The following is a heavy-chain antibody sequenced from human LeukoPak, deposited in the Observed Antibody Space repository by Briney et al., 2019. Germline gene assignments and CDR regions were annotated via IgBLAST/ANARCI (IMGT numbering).Heavy chain of an antibody. CDR1: DGSFSGYY. CDR2: FNHSGST. J-gene: IGHJ4*02. D-gene: IGHD5-24*01. Sequence: SETLSPTCAVYDGSFSGYYWSWIRHPPGKGLEWIGEFNHSGSTNYNPSLKSRVTISVDTSKNQFSLKLSSVTAADTAVYYCASRDGYSRTYFDYWGQGTLVTVSS. CDR3: ASRDGYSRTYFDY. V-gene: IGHV4-34*01.